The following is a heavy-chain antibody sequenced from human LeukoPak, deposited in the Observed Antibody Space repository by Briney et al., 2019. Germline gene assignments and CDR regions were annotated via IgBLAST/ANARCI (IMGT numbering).Heavy chain of an antibody. D-gene: IGHD6-13*01. J-gene: IGHJ4*02. CDR3: AKDLSLFARVSNFDY. CDR1: GFTFSSYA. CDR2: ISSSSSTI. Sequence: PGGSLRLSCAASGFTFSSYAMSWVRQAPGKGLEWVSYISSSSSTIYYADSVKGRFTISRDNSKNTLYLQMNSLRAEDTAVYYCAKDLSLFARVSNFDYWGQGTLVTVSS. V-gene: IGHV3-23*01.